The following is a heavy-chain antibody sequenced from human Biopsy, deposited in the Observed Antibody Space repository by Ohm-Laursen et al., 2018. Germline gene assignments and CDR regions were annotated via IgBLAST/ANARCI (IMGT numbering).Heavy chain of an antibody. CDR1: GNTFATYH. CDR2: ISPSGATT. Sequence: ASVKVSCKASGNTFATYHIHWVRQAPGQGLEWMGVISPSGATTSFSQKFQDRITMTRDTSTGTVYMDLNSLGSEDTAVYYCARAGVGSDGTDSYYYGMDVWGPGTTVTVSS. D-gene: IGHD5-24*01. V-gene: IGHV1-46*01. CDR3: ARAGVGSDGTDSYYYGMDV. J-gene: IGHJ6*02.